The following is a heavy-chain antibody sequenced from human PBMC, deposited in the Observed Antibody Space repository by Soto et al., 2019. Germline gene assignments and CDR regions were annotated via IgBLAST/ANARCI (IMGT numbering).Heavy chain of an antibody. Sequence: QITLKESGPTLVKPTQTLTLTCTFSGFSLNTNAVGVAWIRQPPGKALEWLALIYWDDDKRYSPSLKSRLTRTTDTSKNQVVLTMTNMDPEDTATYYCAHRRVRDRSGENFDSWGQGTLVTVSS. CDR3: AHRRVRDRSGENFDS. J-gene: IGHJ4*02. V-gene: IGHV2-5*02. CDR2: IYWDDDK. CDR1: GFSLNTNAVG. D-gene: IGHD3-22*01.